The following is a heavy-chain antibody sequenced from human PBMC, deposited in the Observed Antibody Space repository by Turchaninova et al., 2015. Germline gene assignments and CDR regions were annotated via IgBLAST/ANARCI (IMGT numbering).Heavy chain of an antibody. CDR3: ARKALAWRGTFYSKYYMDV. D-gene: IGHD1-14*01. V-gene: IGHV1-18*01. CDR1: GYSFTSFG. J-gene: IGHJ6*03. Sequence: IQLVQSGAEVKKPGASVKVSCKASGYSFTSFGISWVRQAPGQGLEWMGWISAYNGNTKYAQQFQGRLTMTTDASTPTAYMELRSLTSDEPAGYYCARKALAWRGTFYSKYYMDVWGKGTTVIVSS. CDR2: ISAYNGNT.